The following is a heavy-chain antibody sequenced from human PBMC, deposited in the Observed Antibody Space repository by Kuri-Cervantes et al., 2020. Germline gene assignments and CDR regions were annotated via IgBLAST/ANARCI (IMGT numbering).Heavy chain of an antibody. V-gene: IGHV4-39*07. CDR1: GGSISSSSYY. CDR2: IYYSGST. CDR3: ARVRRRYSYGALDY. J-gene: IGHJ4*02. D-gene: IGHD5-18*01. Sequence: GSLRLSCTVSGGSISSSSYYWGWIRQPPGKGLEWIGSIYYSGSTYYNPSLKSRVTISVDTSKNQFSLKLSSVTAADTAVYYCARVRRRYSYGALDYWGQGTLVTVSS.